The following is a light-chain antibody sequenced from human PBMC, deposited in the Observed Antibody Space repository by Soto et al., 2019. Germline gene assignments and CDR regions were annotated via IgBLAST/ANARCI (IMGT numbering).Light chain of an antibody. CDR2: DVT. J-gene: IGLJ2*01. CDR3: CSYTGSYSLV. Sequence: QAVLTQPRSVSGSPGQSVTISCTGTSSDIGAYDFVSWHQHHPGKAPKVIIYDVTKRPSGVPDRFSGSKSGNTASLTISGLQAEDEADYHCCSYTGSYSLVFGGGTKLTVL. V-gene: IGLV2-11*01. CDR1: SSDIGAYDF.